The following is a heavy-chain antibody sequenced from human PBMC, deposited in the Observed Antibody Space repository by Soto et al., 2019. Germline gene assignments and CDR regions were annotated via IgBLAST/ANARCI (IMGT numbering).Heavy chain of an antibody. Sequence: QVQLVQSGAEVKKPGSSLKVSCKTSGVTFSTSGISWVRQGPGQGLEWMGGIIPLFGTPKYARKFQGRVSITADDSATTTYLELSGLSSDDTAIYYCPIVSRSIRGGGNCYRMDSYFDSWGQGSQVVVSS. CDR2: IIPLFGTP. CDR3: PIVSRSIRGGGNCYRMDSYFDS. V-gene: IGHV1-69*01. D-gene: IGHD2-21*01. J-gene: IGHJ4*03. CDR1: GVTFSTSG.